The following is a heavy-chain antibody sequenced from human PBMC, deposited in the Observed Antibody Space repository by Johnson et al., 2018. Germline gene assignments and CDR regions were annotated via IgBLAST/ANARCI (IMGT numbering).Heavy chain of an antibody. J-gene: IGHJ6*03. Sequence: VQLVQSGGGLVQPGRSLRLSCAASGFTFDDYAMHWVRQGTGKGLEWVSGIRWNSGSIGYADSVKGRFTISRDNAKNSLYLQMNSLGAEDTALYYCAKEGWVGGNYYDYYREGGGKGPTVTVS. D-gene: IGHD3-10*01. CDR3: AKEGWVGGNYYDYYREG. CDR2: IRWNSGSI. V-gene: IGHV3-9*01. CDR1: GFTFDDYA.